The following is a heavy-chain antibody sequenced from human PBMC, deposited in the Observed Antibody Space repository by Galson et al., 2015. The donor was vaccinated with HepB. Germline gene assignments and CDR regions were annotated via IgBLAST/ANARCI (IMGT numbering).Heavy chain of an antibody. J-gene: IGHJ3*02. CDR3: ARDHRDIVVVVAAPASDAFDI. Sequence: SVKVSCRASGYTFTSYGISWVRQAPGQGLEWMGWISAYNGNTNYAQTLQGRVTMTTDTSTSTAYMELRSLRSDDTAVYYCARDHRDIVVVVAAPASDAFDIWGQGTMVTVSS. CDR2: ISAYNGNT. D-gene: IGHD2-15*01. V-gene: IGHV1-18*01. CDR1: GYTFTSYG.